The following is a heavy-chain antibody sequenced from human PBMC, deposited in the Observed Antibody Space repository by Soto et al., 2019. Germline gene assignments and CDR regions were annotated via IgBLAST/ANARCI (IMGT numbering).Heavy chain of an antibody. D-gene: IGHD3-22*01. CDR3: TREGDGSGFFSDF. CDR2: ISGRSNTI. V-gene: IGHV3-48*01. J-gene: IGHJ4*02. CDR1: GFTFSDYN. Sequence: GGVPRLSCVASGFTFSDYNMNWVRQAPGKGLEWVSFISGRSNTIYYADSVKGRFTISRDNAKNSLYLLMNSLRAEDTAVYYCTREGDGSGFFSDFWGQGALVTVSS.